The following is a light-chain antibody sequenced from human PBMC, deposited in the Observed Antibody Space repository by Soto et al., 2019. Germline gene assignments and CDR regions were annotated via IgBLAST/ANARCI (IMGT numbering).Light chain of an antibody. Sequence: EIVLTQSPGTLSLSQGERATLSCRASQSVSSSNLAWYQQKPGQAPRLLIYGASTRAPGIPEGFSGSESGTDFTLTISRLEREDFAVYYCHHYGSALWTFGQGTKVQIK. CDR2: GAS. J-gene: IGKJ1*01. V-gene: IGKV3-20*01. CDR1: QSVSSSN. CDR3: HHYGSALWT.